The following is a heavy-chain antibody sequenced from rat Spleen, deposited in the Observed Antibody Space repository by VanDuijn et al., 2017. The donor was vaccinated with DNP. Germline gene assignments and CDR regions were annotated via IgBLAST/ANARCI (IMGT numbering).Heavy chain of an antibody. CDR3: AGYYYDGSYYYGNFDY. CDR2: LSFDGSST. V-gene: IGHV5-29*01. D-gene: IGHD1-12*02. J-gene: IGHJ2*01. Sequence: EVQLVESGGDLVQPGRSLKLSCEASGFTFSKNGMAWVRQTPTKGLEWVAALSFDGSSTYYRDSVRGRFAISRDNAKTTLYLQMDSLRSEDTATYYCAGYYYDGSYYYGNFDYWGQGVMVTVSS. CDR1: GFTFSKNG.